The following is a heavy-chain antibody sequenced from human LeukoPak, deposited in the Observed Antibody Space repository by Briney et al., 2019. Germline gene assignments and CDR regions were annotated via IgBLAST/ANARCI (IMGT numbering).Heavy chain of an antibody. V-gene: IGHV4-4*02. CDR2: IDHSGST. CDR1: GGSIINSNW. Sequence: SETLSLTCAVSGGSIINSNWWSWVRQPPGKGLEWIGEIDHSGSTSYNPSLKSRVTISVDTSNNQFSLRLGSVTAADTAVYHCARHCCSGPAKRVFDIWGQGTMVTVSS. CDR3: ARHCCSGPAKRVFDI. D-gene: IGHD2-15*01. J-gene: IGHJ3*02.